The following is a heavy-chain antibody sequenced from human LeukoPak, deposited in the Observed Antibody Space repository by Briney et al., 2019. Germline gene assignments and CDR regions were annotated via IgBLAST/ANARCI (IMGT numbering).Heavy chain of an antibody. CDR2: IAHHGNNK. Sequence: GGSLRLSCGASGFTFSSSAMHWVRQGPGKGLEWVAYIAHHGNNKYYADSVKGRFTISKDNSKGSLYLQMNSLRADDTAVYYCAKDGSWSCTDWGQGTLVRVSS. CDR1: GFTFSSSA. V-gene: IGHV3-30*02. CDR3: AKDGSWSCTD. J-gene: IGHJ4*02. D-gene: IGHD2-8*02.